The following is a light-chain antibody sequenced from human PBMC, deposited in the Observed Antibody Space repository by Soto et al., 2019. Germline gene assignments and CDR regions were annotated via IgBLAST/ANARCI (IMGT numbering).Light chain of an antibody. V-gene: IGKV1-5*03. CDR1: QIISSS. J-gene: IGKJ1*01. CDR3: QHYNSYSEA. CDR2: KAS. Sequence: DIQLTQSPSTLSVSVGDRATITCRASQIISSSLAWYQQKPGQAPRLLIYKASTIESGVPSRFSGSGSGTEFTLTISSLQSEDFAAYYCQHYNSYSEAFGQGTKVDIK.